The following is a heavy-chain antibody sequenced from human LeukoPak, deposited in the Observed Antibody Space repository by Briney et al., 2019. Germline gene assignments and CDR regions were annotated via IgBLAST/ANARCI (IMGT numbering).Heavy chain of an antibody. CDR2: INHSGST. J-gene: IGHJ4*02. CDR3: AALGEYYDSSGYYYN. CDR1: GGSFSGYY. V-gene: IGHV4-34*01. D-gene: IGHD3-22*01. Sequence: SETLSLTCAVYGGSFSGYYWSWIRQPPGKGLEWIGEINHSGSTYYNPSLKSRVTISVDSSKNQFSLKLTSVTAADTAVYYCAALGEYYDSSGYYYNWGQGTLVTVSS.